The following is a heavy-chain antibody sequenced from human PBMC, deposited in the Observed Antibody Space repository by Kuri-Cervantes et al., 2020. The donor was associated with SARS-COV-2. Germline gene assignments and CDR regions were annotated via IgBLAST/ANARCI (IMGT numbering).Heavy chain of an antibody. V-gene: IGHV4-30-4*08. CDR3: AREKGGTRAARRTSNGFDP. CDR2: IYYSGST. Sequence: LRLSCAVSGGSISSGGYYWSWIRQPPGKGLEWIGYIYYSGSTYYNPSLKSRVTISVDTSKNQFSLKLSSVTAADTAVYYCAREKGGTRAARRTSNGFDPWGQGTLVTVSS. D-gene: IGHD6-6*01. J-gene: IGHJ5*02. CDR1: GGSISSGGYY.